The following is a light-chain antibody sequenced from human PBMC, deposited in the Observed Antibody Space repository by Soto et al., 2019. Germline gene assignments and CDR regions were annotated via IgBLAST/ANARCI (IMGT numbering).Light chain of an antibody. CDR2: DTS. V-gene: IGKV3D-20*02. CDR1: QSLTNSF. CDR3: QQSSNWQGT. Sequence: EFVLTQSPGTLSLSPGERATLSCRASQSLTNSFIAWYQQKPGQAPRLLIYDTSKRAPGIPARFSGSGSGTDFTLTVSSLEPEDFAVYYCQQSSNWQGTFGRGTRVDIK. J-gene: IGKJ1*01.